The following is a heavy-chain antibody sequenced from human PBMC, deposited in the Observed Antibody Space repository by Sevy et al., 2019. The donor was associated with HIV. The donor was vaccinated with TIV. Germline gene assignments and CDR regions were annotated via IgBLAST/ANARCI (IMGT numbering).Heavy chain of an antibody. D-gene: IGHD3-10*01. V-gene: IGHV3-33*01. CDR2: IWYDGSNK. CDR1: GFTFSSYG. CDR3: AREPSLLYGSGSYPAY. Sequence: GGFLSLSCAASGFTFSSYGMHWVRQAPGKGLEWVAVIWYDGSNKYYADSVKGRFTISRDNSKNTLYLQMNSLRAEDTAVYYCAREPSLLYGSGSYPAYWGQGTLVTVSS. J-gene: IGHJ4*02.